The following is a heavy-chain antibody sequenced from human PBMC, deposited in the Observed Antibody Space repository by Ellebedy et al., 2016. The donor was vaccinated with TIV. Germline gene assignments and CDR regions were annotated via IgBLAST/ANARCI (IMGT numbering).Heavy chain of an antibody. CDR2: ILPSVNSA. CDR3: ARLGRFGVSMPPYYYFAMDV. J-gene: IGHJ6*02. D-gene: IGHD3-10*01. V-gene: IGHV1-69*13. Sequence: ASVKVSCKASGGTFTNYAVSWVRQAPGQGLEWMGGILPSVNSADYPQRFQGRVTSTADETTNTVKMEVSSLRSEDTAVDYCARLGRFGVSMPPYYYFAMDVWGQGTTVTVSS. CDR1: GGTFTNYA.